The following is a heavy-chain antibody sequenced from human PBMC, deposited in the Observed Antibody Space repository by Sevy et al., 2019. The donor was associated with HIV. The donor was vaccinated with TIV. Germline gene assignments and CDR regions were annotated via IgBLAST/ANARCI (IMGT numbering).Heavy chain of an antibody. V-gene: IGHV1-18*04. J-gene: IGHJ4*02. CDR2: ISAYNGNT. D-gene: IGHD2-15*01. CDR3: ARDPGIVVVVAGTFDY. Sequence: ASVKVSCKASGYTFTSYGISWVRQAPGQGLEWMGWISAYNGNTNYAQKLQGRVTMTTDTSTSTAYMELRSLRSDETAVYYCARDPGIVVVVAGTFDYWGQGTLVTVSS. CDR1: GYTFTSYG.